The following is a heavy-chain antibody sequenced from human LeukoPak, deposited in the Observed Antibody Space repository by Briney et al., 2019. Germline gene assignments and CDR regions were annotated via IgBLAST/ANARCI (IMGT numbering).Heavy chain of an antibody. Sequence: SQTLSLTCTVSGGSISSGGYYWSWIRQHPGKGLEWIGYIYYSGSTYYNPSLKSRLTIPVDTSKNQFSLKLSSVTAADTAVYYCARGGGGGYYFDYWGQGTLVTVSS. D-gene: IGHD2-15*01. CDR3: ARGGGGGYYFDY. CDR2: IYYSGST. CDR1: GGSISSGGYY. J-gene: IGHJ4*02. V-gene: IGHV4-31*03.